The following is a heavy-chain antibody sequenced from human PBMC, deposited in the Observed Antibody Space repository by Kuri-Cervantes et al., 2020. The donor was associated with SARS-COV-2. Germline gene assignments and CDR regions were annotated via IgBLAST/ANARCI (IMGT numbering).Heavy chain of an antibody. D-gene: IGHD1-1*01. Sequence: GESLKISCAASGFTFSSYAMHWVRQAPGKGLEWVAVISYDGSNKYYADSVKGRFTISRDNAKNSLYLQMNSLRAEDTAVYYCAREGQLERPGAYYYCYGMDVWGQGTTVTVSS. CDR1: GFTFSSYA. J-gene: IGHJ6*02. CDR2: ISYDGSNK. CDR3: AREGQLERPGAYYYCYGMDV. V-gene: IGHV3-30-3*01.